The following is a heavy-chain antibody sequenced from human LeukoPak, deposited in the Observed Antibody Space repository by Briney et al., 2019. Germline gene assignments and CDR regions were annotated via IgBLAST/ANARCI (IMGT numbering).Heavy chain of an antibody. V-gene: IGHV3-7*01. D-gene: IGHD6-13*01. CDR2: IKQDGSEK. J-gene: IGHJ4*02. CDR1: GFTCISYW. CDR3: ARYLTVAGIAAAGMGY. Sequence: QSGGSLRLSCAASGFTCISYWMSWVRQAPGKGVEWVANIKQDGSEKYYVDSVKGRFTISRDNAKNSLYLQMNSLRAEDTAVYYCARYLTVAGIAAAGMGYWGQGTLVTVSS.